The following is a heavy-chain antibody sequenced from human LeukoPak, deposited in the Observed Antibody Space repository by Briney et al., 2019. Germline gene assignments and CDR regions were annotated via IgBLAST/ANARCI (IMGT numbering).Heavy chain of an antibody. J-gene: IGHJ6*02. CDR3: ARGFSGSYYNPYYYYGMDV. D-gene: IGHD3-10*01. V-gene: IGHV3-48*03. CDR1: GFTFSSYE. Sequence: GGSLRLSCAASGFTFSSYEMNWVRQAPGRGLEWVSYISSSGSTIYYADSVKGRFTISRDNAKNSLYLQMNSLRAEDTAVYYCARGFSGSYYNPYYYYGMDVWGQGTTVTVSS. CDR2: ISSSGSTI.